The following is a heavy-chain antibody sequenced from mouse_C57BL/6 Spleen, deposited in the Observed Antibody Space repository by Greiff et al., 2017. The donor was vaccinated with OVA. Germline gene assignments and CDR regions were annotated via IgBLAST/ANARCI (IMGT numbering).Heavy chain of an antibody. J-gene: IGHJ3*01. CDR2: INPNNGGT. V-gene: IGHV1-22*01. D-gene: IGHD1-1*01. CDR1: GYTFTDYN. Sequence: VQLQQSGPELVKPGASVKMSCKASGYTFTDYNMHWVKQSHGKSLEWIGYINPNNGGTSYNQKFKGKATLTVNKSSSTAYMELRSLTSEDSAVYYGARNHYYGSSYVTWFAYWGQGTLVTVSA. CDR3: ARNHYYGSSYVTWFAY.